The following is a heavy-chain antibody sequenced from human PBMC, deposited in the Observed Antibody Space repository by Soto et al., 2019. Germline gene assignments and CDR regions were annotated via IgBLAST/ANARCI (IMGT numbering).Heavy chain of an antibody. D-gene: IGHD1-1*01. J-gene: IGHJ4*02. V-gene: IGHV5-51*01. CDR3: ARSNNWNYDY. CDR1: GYSFTDYW. CDR2: IYPRDSDT. Sequence: GESLKLSCQASGYSFTDYWIGWVRQKPGKGLEWMGVIYPRDSDTRYSPSFQGQVTISADKSITTAYLQWSSLKASDTAMYYCARSNNWNYDYWGQGTLVTVSS.